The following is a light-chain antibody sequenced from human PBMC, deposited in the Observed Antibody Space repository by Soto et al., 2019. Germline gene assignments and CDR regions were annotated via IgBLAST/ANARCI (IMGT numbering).Light chain of an antibody. Sequence: DIVMTQSPDSLAVSLGERATINCKSSQSVLYSSNNKNCLAWYQQKPGQPPKLLIYWASTRESGVPDRFSGSGSGTDFTLTISSLQAEDVAVYYCQQYYSTPTWTFGQGTKVEIK. CDR3: QQYYSTPTWT. J-gene: IGKJ1*01. V-gene: IGKV4-1*01. CDR2: WAS. CDR1: QSVLYSSNNKNC.